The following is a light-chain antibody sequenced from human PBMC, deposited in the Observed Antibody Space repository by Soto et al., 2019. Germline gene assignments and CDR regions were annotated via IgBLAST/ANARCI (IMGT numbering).Light chain of an antibody. CDR3: SSYTATTALYV. CDR1: SSGGGEYKY. J-gene: IGLJ1*01. Sequence: QSALTQPASVSGSPGQSITISCTESSSGGGEYKYASWYQQHPGTAPKLIIYDVSNRPSGVSNRFSGPKSGSTASLTISGLQAEDEADYYWSSYTATTALYVFGAGTKVTVL. CDR2: DVS. V-gene: IGLV2-14*03.